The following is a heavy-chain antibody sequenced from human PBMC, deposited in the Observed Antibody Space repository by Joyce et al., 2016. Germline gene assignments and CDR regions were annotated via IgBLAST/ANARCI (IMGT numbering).Heavy chain of an antibody. CDR2: IKSKTSGETT. D-gene: IGHD3-10*01. V-gene: IGHV3-15*01. J-gene: IGHJ4*02. Sequence: EVQVAEYGGGLVKPGGSLRLSCAASGFTFNVAWMTWVRQAPGKGLGWVGRIKSKTSGETTEYAAPVKGRFTISRDDSKNTVSLQMNGLRTEDTAVYFCAADVAEVGFGELDHWGQGTLVTVSS. CDR3: AADVAEVGFGELDH. CDR1: GFTFNVAW.